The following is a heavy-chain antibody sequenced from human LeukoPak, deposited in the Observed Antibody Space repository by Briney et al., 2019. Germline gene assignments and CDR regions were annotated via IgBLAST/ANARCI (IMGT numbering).Heavy chain of an antibody. CDR2: INQDGSEI. Sequence: GGSLRLSCAASGFTFSNYLMSWVRQAPGKGLEWLANINQDGSEIYYVDSVKGRFTISRDNGKNSLYLQINSLRADETPVYYCARDQGSMIVVRTTSWYFDLWGRGTLVTVSS. CDR3: ARDQGSMIVVRTTSWYFDL. J-gene: IGHJ2*01. D-gene: IGHD3-22*01. CDR1: GFTFSNYL. V-gene: IGHV3-7*01.